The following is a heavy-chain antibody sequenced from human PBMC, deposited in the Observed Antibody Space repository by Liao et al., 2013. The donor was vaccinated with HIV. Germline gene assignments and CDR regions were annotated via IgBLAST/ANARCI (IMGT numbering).Heavy chain of an antibody. D-gene: IGHD3-22*01. CDR3: ARDLPYPTMIGGAFDI. CDR2: LYTSGST. J-gene: IGHJ3*02. Sequence: QVLLQESGPGLVKPSQTLSLTCTVSGYSVSSGDYYWTWIRQPAGKGLEWIGRLYTSGSTNYNPSLKSRVTMSVDTSKNQFSLKLSSVTAADTAVYYCARDLPYPTMIGGAFDIWGQGTMVTVSS. CDR1: GYSVSSGDYY. V-gene: IGHV4-61*02.